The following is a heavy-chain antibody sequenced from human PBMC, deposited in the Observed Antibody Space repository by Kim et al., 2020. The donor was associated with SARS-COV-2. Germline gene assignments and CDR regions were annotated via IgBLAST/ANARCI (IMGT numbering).Heavy chain of an antibody. V-gene: IGHV3-23*01. Sequence: VKGRFTISRDNSKNTLYLQMNSLRAGDTAVYYCAKDIRPGCSGGSCYFDYWGQGTLVTVSS. CDR3: AKDIRPGCSGGSCYFDY. J-gene: IGHJ4*02. D-gene: IGHD2-15*01.